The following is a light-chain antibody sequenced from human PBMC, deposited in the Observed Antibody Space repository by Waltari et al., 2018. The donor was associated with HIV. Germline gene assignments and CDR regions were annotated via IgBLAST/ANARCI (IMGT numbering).Light chain of an antibody. Sequence: QSAMTQPPSASGSPGQSVTLSCTGTSNNVGGYNYVSWYQQHPGKAPKLMIYEVSKRPSGVPDRFSGSKSGNTASLSVSRLQAEDEADYYCSSYAGSNNLVFGGGTKLTVL. CDR2: EVS. J-gene: IGLJ3*02. CDR3: SSYAGSNNLV. CDR1: SNNVGGYNY. V-gene: IGLV2-8*01.